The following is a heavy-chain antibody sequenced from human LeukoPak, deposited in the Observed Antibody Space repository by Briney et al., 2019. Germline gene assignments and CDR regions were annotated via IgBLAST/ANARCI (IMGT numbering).Heavy chain of an antibody. CDR1: GGSISSYY. D-gene: IGHD2-2*01. V-gene: IGHV4-4*07. Sequence: PSETLSLTCTVSGGSISSYYWSWIRQPAGKGLEWIGRIYTSGSTNYNPSLKSRVTMSVDTSKNQFSLKLSSATAADTAVYYCARVKIVVVPAANYDFWGGYWGDWYFDLWGRGTLATVSS. CDR3: ARVKIVVVPAANYDFWGGYWGDWYFDL. CDR2: IYTSGST. J-gene: IGHJ2*01.